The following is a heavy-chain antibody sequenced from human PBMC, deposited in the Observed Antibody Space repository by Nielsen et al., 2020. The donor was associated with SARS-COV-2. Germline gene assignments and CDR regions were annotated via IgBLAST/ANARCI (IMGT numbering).Heavy chain of an antibody. Sequence: WIRQPPGKGLEWIGSIYYSGSTYYNPSLKSRVTISVDTSKNQFSLKLSSVTAADTAVYYCARAPSITIFGVVNNFDYWGQGTLVTVSS. CDR2: IYYSGST. CDR3: ARAPSITIFGVVNNFDY. J-gene: IGHJ4*02. V-gene: IGHV4-39*07. D-gene: IGHD3-3*01.